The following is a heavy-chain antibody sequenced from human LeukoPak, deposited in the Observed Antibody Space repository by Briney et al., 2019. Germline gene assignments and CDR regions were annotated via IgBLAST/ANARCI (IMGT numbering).Heavy chain of an antibody. V-gene: IGHV1-18*01. D-gene: IGHD3-22*01. CDR3: ARDGTVSSAYPNY. CDR2: ISAYNGNT. J-gene: IGHJ4*02. CDR1: KYTLTDHD. Sequence: ASVKVSCKASKYTLTDHDIHWVRQAPGQRLEWMGWISAYNGNTNYAQRLQGRVTMTTDTSTSTAYMELRSLRSDDTAVYYCARDGTVSSAYPNYWGQGTLVTVSS.